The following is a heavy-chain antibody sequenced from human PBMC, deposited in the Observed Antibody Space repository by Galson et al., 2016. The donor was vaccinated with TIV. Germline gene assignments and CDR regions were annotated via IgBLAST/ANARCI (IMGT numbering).Heavy chain of an antibody. CDR2: INPNSGGT. D-gene: IGHD5-12*01. Sequence: SVKVSCKASGYTFTGYFMHWVRQAPGQGLEWMGWINPNSGGTNYAQKFQGRVTMTRATSISTAYMELSSLISDDTAMYFCARAPTLIVATIYWYFDLWGRGTLVTVSS. CDR1: GYTFTGYF. V-gene: IGHV1-2*02. J-gene: IGHJ2*01. CDR3: ARAPTLIVATIYWYFDL.